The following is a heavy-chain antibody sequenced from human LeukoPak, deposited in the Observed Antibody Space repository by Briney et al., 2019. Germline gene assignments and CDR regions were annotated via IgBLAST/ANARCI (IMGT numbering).Heavy chain of an antibody. J-gene: IGHJ5*02. V-gene: IGHV6-1*01. D-gene: IGHD2-15*01. CDR2: TYYRSKWYN. CDR1: GYSVSSNSAA. Sequence: SQTLSLTCAISGYSVSSNSAAWNWIRQSPSRGLEWLGSTYYRSKWYNDYAVSVKSRITINPDTSKNQFSLQMSSVTPEDTAVYYCARVVGYCSGGSCYDNWFDPWGQGTLVTVSS. CDR3: ARVVGYCSGGSCYDNWFDP.